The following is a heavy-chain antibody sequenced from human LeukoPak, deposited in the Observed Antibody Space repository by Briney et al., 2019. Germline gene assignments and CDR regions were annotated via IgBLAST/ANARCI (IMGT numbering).Heavy chain of an antibody. V-gene: IGHV3-23*01. Sequence: GGSLRLSCAASGFTFSTYAMTWVRQAPGKGLEWVSGLSGCGSTTYCADSVKGRFTISRDNSKNTLYLQMNSLRAGDTAIYYCARAPPYGGYYYYYYMDVWGKGTTVTVSS. J-gene: IGHJ6*03. CDR1: GFTFSTYA. CDR2: LSGCGSTT. D-gene: IGHD4/OR15-4a*01. CDR3: ARAPPYGGYYYYYYMDV.